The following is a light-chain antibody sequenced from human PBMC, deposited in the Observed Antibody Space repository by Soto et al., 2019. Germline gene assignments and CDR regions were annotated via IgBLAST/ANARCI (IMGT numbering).Light chain of an antibody. CDR1: SNDVGTYNL. CDR2: EGF. CDR3: SSYAGSTTYV. V-gene: IGLV2-23*01. J-gene: IGLJ1*01. Sequence: LTQPASVSGSPGQSSTLSCTGTSNDVGTYNLVSWYQQHPGKAPKLIIFEGFKRPSGVSNRFSGSKSGNTASLTISGLQAEDEADYYCSSYAGSTTYVFGTGTKVTVL.